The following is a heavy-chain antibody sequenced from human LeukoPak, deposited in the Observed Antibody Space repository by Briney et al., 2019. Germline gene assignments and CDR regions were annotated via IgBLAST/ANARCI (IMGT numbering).Heavy chain of an antibody. V-gene: IGHV4-34*01. CDR3: ARHKGGYSPYYYYYVDV. Sequence: TPSETLSLTCAVYGEYFSTYYYSWIRQPPGKGLEWIGEINHSGSTNYNPSLKSRLTISVDMSKKQFFLRLSSVTAADTAVYYCARHKGGYSPYYYYYVDVWGKGTTVTVSS. D-gene: IGHD5-12*01. J-gene: IGHJ6*03. CDR2: INHSGST. CDR1: GEYFSTYY.